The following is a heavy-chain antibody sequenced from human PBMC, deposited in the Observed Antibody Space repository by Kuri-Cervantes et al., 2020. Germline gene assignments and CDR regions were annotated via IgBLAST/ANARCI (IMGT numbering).Heavy chain of an antibody. CDR3: ARGSSSFDY. CDR2: ISYDGSNK. J-gene: IGHJ4*02. D-gene: IGHD6-6*01. CDR1: GFTFSGYG. V-gene: IGHV3-30*03. Sequence: GESLKISCAASGFTFSGYGMHWVRQAPGKGLEWVAVISYDGSNKYYADSVKGRFTISRDNSKNTLYLQMNSLRAEDTAVYYCARGSSSFDYWGQGTLVTVSS.